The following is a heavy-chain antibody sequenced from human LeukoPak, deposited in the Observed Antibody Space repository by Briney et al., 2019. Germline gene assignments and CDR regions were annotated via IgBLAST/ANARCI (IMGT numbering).Heavy chain of an antibody. J-gene: IGHJ5*02. CDR2: ISYSGRT. Sequence: SETLSLTCTVSGCSFSSSSYYWGRIRQPPGRELKWIRSISYSGRTYYNPSLKSRVTISVDPSKNQFSLKLSSVTAADTAVYYCAMVMWLVDPRGQGTLVTVSS. CDR1: GCSFSSSSYY. V-gene: IGHV4-39*01. CDR3: AMVMWLVDP. D-gene: IGHD3-22*01.